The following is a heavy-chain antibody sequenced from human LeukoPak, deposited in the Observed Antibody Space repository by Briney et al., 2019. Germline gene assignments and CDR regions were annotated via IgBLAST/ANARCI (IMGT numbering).Heavy chain of an antibody. V-gene: IGHV4-39*01. D-gene: IGHD3-16*01. J-gene: IGHJ4*02. CDR2: IYYSGST. CDR1: GCSLSSSSYY. CDR3: ARLYTEYFDY. Sequence: SETLSLTCLVSGCSLSSSSYYWGWIRQPPGKGLEWIGSIYYSGSTYYNPSLKSRVTISVDTSKNQFSLKLSSVTAADTAVYYCARLYTEYFDYWGQGTLVTVSS.